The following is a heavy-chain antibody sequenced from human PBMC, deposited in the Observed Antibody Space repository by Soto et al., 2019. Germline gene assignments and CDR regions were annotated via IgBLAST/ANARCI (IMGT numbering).Heavy chain of an antibody. Sequence: GGSLRLSCAASGFTFSSYAMSWVRQAPGKGLERVSAISGSGGSTYYADSVKGRFTISRDNSKNTLYLQMNSLRAEDTAVYYCAKDQSVVAAIPGPYYFDYWGQGTLVTVSS. J-gene: IGHJ4*02. CDR2: ISGSGGST. D-gene: IGHD2-15*01. CDR1: GFTFSSYA. V-gene: IGHV3-23*01. CDR3: AKDQSVVAAIPGPYYFDY.